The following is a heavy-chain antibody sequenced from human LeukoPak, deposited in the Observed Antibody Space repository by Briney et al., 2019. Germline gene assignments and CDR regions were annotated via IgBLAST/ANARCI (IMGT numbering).Heavy chain of an antibody. Sequence: GGSLRLSCAASGFTFSSYAMSWVRQAPGKGLEWVSAISGSGGSTYYADSVKGRFTISRDNSKNTLYLQMNSLRAEDTAVYYCAKEFSATPRAAAQTGDAFDVWGQGTMVTVSS. J-gene: IGHJ3*01. D-gene: IGHD7-27*01. V-gene: IGHV3-23*01. CDR3: AKEFSATPRAAAQTGDAFDV. CDR2: ISGSGGST. CDR1: GFTFSSYA.